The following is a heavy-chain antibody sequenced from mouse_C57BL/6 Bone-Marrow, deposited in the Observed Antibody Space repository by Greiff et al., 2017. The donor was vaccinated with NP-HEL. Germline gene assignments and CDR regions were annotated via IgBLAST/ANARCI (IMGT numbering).Heavy chain of an antibody. CDR2: INPSTGGT. Sequence: EVQLQHSGPELVKPGASVKISCKASGYSFTGYYMNWVKQSPEKSLEWIGEINPSTGGTTYNQKFKAKATLTVDKSSSTAYMQLKSLTSEDSAVYYCAREGLGYWGQGTTLTVSS. J-gene: IGHJ2*01. CDR3: AREGLGY. V-gene: IGHV1-42*01. CDR1: GYSFTGYY. D-gene: IGHD3-1*01.